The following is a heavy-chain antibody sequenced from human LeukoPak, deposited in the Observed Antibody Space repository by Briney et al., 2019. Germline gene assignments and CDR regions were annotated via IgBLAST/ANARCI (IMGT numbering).Heavy chain of an antibody. D-gene: IGHD1-26*01. CDR3: ARAGGSYYYFDY. Sequence: GGSLRLSCAASGFIFSIYWMSWVRQAPGKGLEWVANIDQDGREKPLVDSVKGRFTISRDNSKNTLYLQMNSLRAEDTAVYYCARAGGSYYYFDYWGQGTLVTVSS. CDR2: IDQDGREK. J-gene: IGHJ4*02. V-gene: IGHV3-7*03. CDR1: GFIFSIYW.